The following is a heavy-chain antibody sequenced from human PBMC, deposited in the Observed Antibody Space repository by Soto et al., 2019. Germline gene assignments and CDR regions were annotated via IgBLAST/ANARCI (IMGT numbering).Heavy chain of an antibody. CDR2: ISTRSNSI. J-gene: IGHJ4*02. Sequence: EVQLVESGGGLVHPGGSLRLYCAASGFTFSSYSFNWVRQAPGKGLEWISYISTRSNSIYYADSVKGRFTVSRDNAKNSLFLQMNNLRDEDTAVYFCARAKSVGAYSPFDYWGQGTLVTVSS. D-gene: IGHD2-15*01. V-gene: IGHV3-48*02. CDR1: GFTFSSYS. CDR3: ARAKSVGAYSPFDY.